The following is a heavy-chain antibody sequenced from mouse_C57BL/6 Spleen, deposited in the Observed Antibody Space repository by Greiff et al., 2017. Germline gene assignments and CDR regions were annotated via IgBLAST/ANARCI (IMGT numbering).Heavy chain of an antibody. CDR2: IDPSDSYT. D-gene: IGHD2-12*01. V-gene: IGHV1-69*01. J-gene: IGHJ3*01. Sequence: QVQLQQPGAELVMPGASVKLSCKASGYTFTSYWMHWVKQRPGQGLEWIGEIDPSDSYTNYNQKFKGKSTLTVDKSSSTASMQLSSLTSEDSAVYYCAQDGDYRKGWFAYWGQGTLVTVSA. CDR3: AQDGDYRKGWFAY. CDR1: GYTFTSYW.